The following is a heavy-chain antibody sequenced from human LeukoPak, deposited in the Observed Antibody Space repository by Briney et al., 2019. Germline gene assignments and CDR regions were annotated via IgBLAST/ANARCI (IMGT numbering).Heavy chain of an antibody. CDR2: INHSGST. Sequence: SETLSLTCTVYGGSFSGYYWSWIRQPPGKGLEWIGEINHSGSTNYNPSLKSRVTISVDTSKNQFSLKLSSVTAADTAVYYCAREVIVARSFDYWGQGTLVTVSS. J-gene: IGHJ4*02. CDR3: AREVIVARSFDY. CDR1: GGSFSGYY. V-gene: IGHV4-34*01. D-gene: IGHD3-22*01.